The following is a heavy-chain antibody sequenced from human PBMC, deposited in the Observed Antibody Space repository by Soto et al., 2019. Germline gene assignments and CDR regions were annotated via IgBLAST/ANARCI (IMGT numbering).Heavy chain of an antibody. J-gene: IGHJ4*02. D-gene: IGHD2-21*02. CDR1: GFTFSSYG. V-gene: IGHV3-33*01. CDR2: IWYDGSNK. Sequence: SLRLSCAASGFTFSSYGMHWVRQAPGKGLEWVAVIWYDGSNKYYADSVKGRFTISRDNSKNTLYLQMNSLRAEDTAVYYCARDPIVATGSCGGDCYSLGYYFDYWGQGTLVTVSS. CDR3: ARDPIVATGSCGGDCYSLGYYFDY.